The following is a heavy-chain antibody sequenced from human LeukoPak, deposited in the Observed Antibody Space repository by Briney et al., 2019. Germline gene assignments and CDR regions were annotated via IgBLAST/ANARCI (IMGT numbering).Heavy chain of an antibody. J-gene: IGHJ5*02. Sequence: GGSLRLSGAASGFTFNSYWMHWVRQGPGKGLVWVSRVNSDESTTTYADSVKGRFTISRDNAKNTLYLQMNSLRAEDTAVYYCARVGTYGSGSYYNAWGQGTLVTVSS. V-gene: IGHV3-74*01. CDR3: ARVGTYGSGSYYNA. D-gene: IGHD3-10*01. CDR2: VNSDESTT. CDR1: GFTFNSYW.